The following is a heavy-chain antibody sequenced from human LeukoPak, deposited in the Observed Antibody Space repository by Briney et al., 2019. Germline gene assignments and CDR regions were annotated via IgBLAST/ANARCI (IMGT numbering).Heavy chain of an antibody. CDR3: ARGFDIAPYIDY. Sequence: SETLSLTCAVYGGSFSGYYWSWIRQPPGKGLEWIGEINHSGSTNYNPSLKSRVTISVDTSQNQFSLKLSSVTAADTAVYYCARGFDIAPYIDYWGQGTLVTVSS. CDR1: GGSFSGYY. J-gene: IGHJ4*02. D-gene: IGHD2-15*01. CDR2: INHSGST. V-gene: IGHV4-34*01.